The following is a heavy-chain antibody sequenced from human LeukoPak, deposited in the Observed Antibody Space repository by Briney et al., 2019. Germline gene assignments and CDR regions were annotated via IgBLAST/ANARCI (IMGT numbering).Heavy chain of an antibody. D-gene: IGHD3-22*01. CDR1: GFTFISYW. V-gene: IGHV3-74*01. J-gene: IGHJ4*02. Sequence: PGGSLRLSCAASGFTFISYWMHWVRQAPGKGLVWVSRINSDGSTTSYAASVKGRFTISRDTAKNTLYLQMNSLRAEDTAVYYCARGHHYYDSSAYYYWGQGILVTVSS. CDR3: ARGHHYYDSSAYYY. CDR2: INSDGSTT.